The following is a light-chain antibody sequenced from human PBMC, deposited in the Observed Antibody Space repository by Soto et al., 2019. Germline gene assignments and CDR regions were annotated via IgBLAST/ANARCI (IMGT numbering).Light chain of an antibody. V-gene: IGLV1-51*01. CDR1: NSNIGNTY. J-gene: IGLJ2*01. CDR2: DND. Sequence: QSVLTQPPSVSAAPGQKVTISCSGSNSNIGNTYVSWYQQLPGTAPKLLIYDNDKRPSGIPDRFSGSKSGTSATLGITGLQTGDEADYYCGTWDSNLTAHVFGGGTKLTVL. CDR3: GTWDSNLTAHV.